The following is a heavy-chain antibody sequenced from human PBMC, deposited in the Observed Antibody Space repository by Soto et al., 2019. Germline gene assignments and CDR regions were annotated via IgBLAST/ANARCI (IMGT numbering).Heavy chain of an antibody. D-gene: IGHD3-22*01. CDR3: ARDPTRASDYYDSSGYYLSY. J-gene: IGHJ4*02. V-gene: IGHV4-4*02. CDR2: IYHSGST. CDR1: GGSISSSNW. Sequence: PSETLSLTCAVSGGSISSSNWWSWVRQPPGKGLEWIGEIYHSGSTNYNPSLKSRVTISVDKSKNQLSLKLSSVTAADTAVYYCARDPTRASDYYDSSGYYLSYWGQGTLVTVSS.